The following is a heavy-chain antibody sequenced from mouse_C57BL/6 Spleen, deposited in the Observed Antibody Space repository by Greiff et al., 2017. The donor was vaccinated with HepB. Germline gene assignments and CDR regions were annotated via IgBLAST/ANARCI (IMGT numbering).Heavy chain of an antibody. CDR2: IYPGDGDT. CDR1: GYAFSSSW. J-gene: IGHJ2*01. Sequence: QVQLQQSGPELVKPGASVKISCKASGYAFSSSWMNWVKQRPGKGLEWIGRIYPGDGDTNYNGKFKGKATLTADKSSSTAYMQLSSLTSEDSAVYVCARHYYGYFDYWGQGTTLTVSS. CDR3: ARHYYGYFDY. V-gene: IGHV1-82*01. D-gene: IGHD1-1*01.